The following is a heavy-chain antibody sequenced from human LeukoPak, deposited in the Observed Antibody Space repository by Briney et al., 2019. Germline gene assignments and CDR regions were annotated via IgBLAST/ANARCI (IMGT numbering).Heavy chain of an antibody. Sequence: GGSLRLSCAASGFTFSSYAMSWVRQAPGKGLEWVSAISGSGGRTYYADSVKGRFTTSRDNSKNTLYLQMNSLRAEDTAVYYCAKDRGGYNWNYWGQGTLVTVSS. J-gene: IGHJ4*02. CDR1: GFTFSSYA. CDR2: ISGSGGRT. CDR3: AKDRGGYNWNY. D-gene: IGHD5-24*01. V-gene: IGHV3-23*01.